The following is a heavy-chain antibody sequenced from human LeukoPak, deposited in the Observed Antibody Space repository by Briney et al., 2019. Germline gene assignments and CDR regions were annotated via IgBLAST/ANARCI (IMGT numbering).Heavy chain of an antibody. CDR3: AKDRSYGAFEI. CDR2: ISGSGGRT. Sequence: GGSLRLSCAASGFTFSNHGMNWVRQAPGKGLEWVSGISGSGGRTYYADSVKGRFTVSRDNSKNTVYLQMNSLRAEDTAVYYCAKDRSYGAFEIWGQGTMVTVSS. J-gene: IGHJ3*02. CDR1: GFTFSNHG. D-gene: IGHD3-10*01. V-gene: IGHV3-23*01.